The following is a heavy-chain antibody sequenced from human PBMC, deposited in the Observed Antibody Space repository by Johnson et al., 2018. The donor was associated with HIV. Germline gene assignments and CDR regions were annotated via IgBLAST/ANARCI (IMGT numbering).Heavy chain of an antibody. CDR3: AKDFWPVGARGAFDI. V-gene: IGHV3-30*02. D-gene: IGHD1-26*01. CDR1: GFTFSNYG. CDR2: IRDNGSNK. J-gene: IGHJ3*02. Sequence: QVQLLESGGGVVQPGGSLRLSCAASGFTFSNYGMPWVRQAPGKGLEWVAFIRDNGSNKYYADSVKGRLTITRNNSNNTLYLHMNSRRAEDTAVYYCAKDFWPVGARGAFDIWGQGTMVTVSS.